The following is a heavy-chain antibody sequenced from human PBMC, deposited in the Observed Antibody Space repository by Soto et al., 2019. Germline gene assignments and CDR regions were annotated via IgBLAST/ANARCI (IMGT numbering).Heavy chain of an antibody. CDR1: GFTFSSYS. D-gene: IGHD3-16*02. J-gene: IGHJ2*01. Sequence: EVQLVESGGGLVQPGGSLRLSCAASGFTFSSYSMNWVRQAPGKGLEWVSYISSSSSTIYYADSVKGRFTISRDNGKNSLYLQMNSLRDEDTAVYYCAGGGNGYVWGSYRYTDWYFDLWGRGTLVTVSS. CDR3: AGGGNGYVWGSYRYTDWYFDL. CDR2: ISSSSSTI. V-gene: IGHV3-48*02.